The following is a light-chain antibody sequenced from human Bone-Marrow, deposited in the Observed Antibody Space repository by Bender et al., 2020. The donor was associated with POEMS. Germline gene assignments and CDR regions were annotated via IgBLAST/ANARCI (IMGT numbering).Light chain of an antibody. CDR1: SSDIGTYNL. V-gene: IGLV2-23*01. J-gene: IGLJ7*01. CDR2: EGT. CDR3: CSYEPGSTFAV. Sequence: QSALTQPASVSGSPGQSITISCTGSSSDIGTYNLVSWYQQHPGKAPKLMIYEGTKRPSGVSYRFSGSKSGNTASLTISGLQAADEADYYCCSYEPGSTFAVFGGGTQLTVL.